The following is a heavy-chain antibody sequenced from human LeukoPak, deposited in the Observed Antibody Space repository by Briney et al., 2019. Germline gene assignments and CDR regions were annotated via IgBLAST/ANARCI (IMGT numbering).Heavy chain of an antibody. J-gene: IGHJ4*02. V-gene: IGHV4-59*08. CDR2: VYYTAST. CDR1: GGSVSNYY. CDR3: ARHFAYSSSSYFDY. Sequence: SETLSLTCSVSGGSVSNYYWSWIRQPPGKGLEWLGYVYYTASTNYIPSLKSRVTMFEDKSKNQFSLRLYSVTVADTAVYYCARHFAYSSSSYFDYWGQGSLVTVSS. D-gene: IGHD6-6*01.